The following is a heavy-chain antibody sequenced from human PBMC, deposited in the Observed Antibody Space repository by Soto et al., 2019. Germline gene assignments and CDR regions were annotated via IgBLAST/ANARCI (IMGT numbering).Heavy chain of an antibody. V-gene: IGHV3-30*18. CDR1: GFTFSSYG. D-gene: IGHD6-13*01. CDR2: ISYDGSNK. Sequence: GGSLRLSCAASGFTFSSYGMHWVRQAPGKGLEWVAVISYDGSNKYYADSVKGRFTISRDNSKNTLYLQMNSLRAEDTAVYYCAKDRGAHSSSWSPNWFDPWGQGT. CDR3: AKDRGAHSSSWSPNWFDP. J-gene: IGHJ5*02.